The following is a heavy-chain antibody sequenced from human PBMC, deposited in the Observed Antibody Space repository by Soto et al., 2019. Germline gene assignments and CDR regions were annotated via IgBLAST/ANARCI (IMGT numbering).Heavy chain of an antibody. D-gene: IGHD3-9*01. CDR1: GFTFSSYW. CDR2: INSDGSST. Sequence: EVQLVESGGGLVQPGGSLRLSCAASGFTFSSYWMHWVRQAPGKGLVWVSRINSDGSSTSYADSVKGRFTISRDNAKNXLXXQMTSRRAADTAVYYCARDLGDILTGTPGVYGMDVWGQGTTVTVSS. J-gene: IGHJ6*02. V-gene: IGHV3-74*01. CDR3: ARDLGDILTGTPGVYGMDV.